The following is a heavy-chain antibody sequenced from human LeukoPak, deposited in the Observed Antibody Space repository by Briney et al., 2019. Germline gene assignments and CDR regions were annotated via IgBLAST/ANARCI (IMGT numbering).Heavy chain of an antibody. D-gene: IGHD2-15*01. V-gene: IGHV3-21*01. CDR1: GFTFSSYE. J-gene: IGHJ4*02. Sequence: PGGSLRLSCAASGFTFSSYEMNWVRRAPGKGLEWVSSISSRSRSIYYADSVKGRFTISRDDAQNSLYLQMNSLRAEDTAVYYCARDGQVDCTGGTCYQIDSWGQGTLVTVSS. CDR2: ISSRSRSI. CDR3: ARDGQVDCTGGTCYQIDS.